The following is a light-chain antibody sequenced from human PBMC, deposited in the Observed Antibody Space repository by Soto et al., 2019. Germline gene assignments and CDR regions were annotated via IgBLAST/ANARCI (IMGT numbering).Light chain of an antibody. CDR1: HDIGNS. J-gene: IGKJ3*01. CDR3: QKSDHLPL. V-gene: IGKV1-33*01. Sequence: DIQMTQSPPSLSASVGDRVTITCQASHDIGNSLNWFQHKPGKAPTLVIYDASNLEIGVPSRFSGSGSGTVFTLIISSLGPEDIATYYCQKSDHLPLFGPGTKV. CDR2: DAS.